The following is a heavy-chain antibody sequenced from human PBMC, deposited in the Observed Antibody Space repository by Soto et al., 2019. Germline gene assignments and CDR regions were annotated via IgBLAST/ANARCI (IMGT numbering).Heavy chain of an antibody. Sequence: ASVKVSCKASGGTFSSYTISWVRQAPGQGLEWMGRIIPILGIANYAQKFQGRVTITADKSTSTAYMELSSLRSEDTAVYYCARASVMITFGGVINSDYYMDVWGKGTTVTVSS. CDR2: IIPILGIA. CDR1: GGTFSSYT. D-gene: IGHD3-16*01. V-gene: IGHV1-69*02. J-gene: IGHJ6*03. CDR3: ARASVMITFGGVINSDYYMDV.